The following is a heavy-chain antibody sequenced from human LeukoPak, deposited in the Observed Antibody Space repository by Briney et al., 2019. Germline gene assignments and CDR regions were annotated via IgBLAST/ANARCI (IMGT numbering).Heavy chain of an antibody. CDR2: IYYSGST. V-gene: IGHV4-30-4*01. CDR1: GGSISSYY. CDR3: ARDLPDQRWRNFERYFDL. J-gene: IGHJ2*01. Sequence: SETLSLTCTVSGGSISSYYWSWIRQPPGKGLEWIGYIYYSGSTYYNPSLKSRVTISVDTSKNQFSLKLSSVTAADTAVYYCARDLPDQRWRNFERYFDLWGRGTLVTVSS. D-gene: IGHD5-24*01.